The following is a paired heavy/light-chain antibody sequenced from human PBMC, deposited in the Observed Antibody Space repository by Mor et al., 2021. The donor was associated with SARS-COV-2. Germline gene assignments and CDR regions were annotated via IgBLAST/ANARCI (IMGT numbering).Light chain of an antibody. CDR1: SDINVGTYR. CDR3: MIWHSTAWV. CDR2: YKSDSDK. Sequence: QAVLTQPSSLSASPGASASLTCTLRSDINVGTYRIYWYQQKPGSPPQYLLRYKSDSDKQQGSGVPSRFSGSKDASANAGILLISGLQSEDEADYYCMIWHSTAWVFGGGTKLTVL. V-gene: IGLV5-45*03. J-gene: IGLJ3*02.
Heavy chain of an antibody. CDR3: TRDPGEDGSGY. V-gene: IGHV3-48*02. CDR2: ISGSSITI. J-gene: IGHJ4*02. D-gene: IGHD3-16*01. CDR1: GFMFSTYS. Sequence: EVQLVESGGGLVQPGGSLRLSCAASGFMFSTYSMNWVRQAPGKGLEWVSYISGSSITIYYTDSVKGRFTISRDNAKNSLYLQMNSLRDEDTALYYCTRDPGEDGSGYWGQGTLVTVSS.